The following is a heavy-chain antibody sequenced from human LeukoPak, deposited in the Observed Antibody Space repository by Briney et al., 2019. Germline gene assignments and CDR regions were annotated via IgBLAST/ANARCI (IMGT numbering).Heavy chain of an antibody. CDR2: IIPIFGTA. CDR3: ARGWELLRYYFDY. CDR1: GGTFSSYA. D-gene: IGHD1-26*01. J-gene: IGHJ4*02. Sequence: SVKVSCKASGGTFSSYAISWVRQAPGQGLEWMGGIIPIFGTANYAQKFQGRVTITADESTSTAYMELSSLRSEDTAVYYCARGWELLRYYFDYWGQGTLVTVSS. V-gene: IGHV1-69*13.